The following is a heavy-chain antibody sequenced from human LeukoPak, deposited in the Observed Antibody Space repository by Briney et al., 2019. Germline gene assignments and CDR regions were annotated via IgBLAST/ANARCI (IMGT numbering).Heavy chain of an antibody. CDR2: INRDGSST. D-gene: IGHD3-10*01. Sequence: GGSLKLSCAASGFTFDEYAMHWVRQVPGKGLEWVSLINRDGSSTYYADSVQGRFTISRDNAKNSLYLQMNSLRAEDTAVYYCARDSTYYYDFWGQGTMVTVSS. J-gene: IGHJ3*01. V-gene: IGHV3-43*02. CDR1: GFTFDEYA. CDR3: ARDSTYYYDF.